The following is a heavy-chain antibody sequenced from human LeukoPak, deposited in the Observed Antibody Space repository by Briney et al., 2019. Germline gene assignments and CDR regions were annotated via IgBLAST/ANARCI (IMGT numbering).Heavy chain of an antibody. CDR3: ARTWRKTTTLDY. V-gene: IGHV3-74*01. CDR2: ISTDGSIT. D-gene: IGHD4-11*01. CDR1: GFTFSSYW. Sequence: GGSLRLSCAASGFTFSSYWMHWVRQAPGKGLVWVSHISTDGSITTYADSVKGRFTISRDNAKNTLYLQMNSLRVEETAVYYCARTWRKTTTLDYWGQGTLVTVSS. J-gene: IGHJ4*02.